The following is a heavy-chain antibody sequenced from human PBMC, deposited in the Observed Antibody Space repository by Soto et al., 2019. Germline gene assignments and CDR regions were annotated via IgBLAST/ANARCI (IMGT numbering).Heavy chain of an antibody. CDR2: IHWNDEK. CDR1: GFSLSTSGVG. CDR3: AHVRRDCTTGVCYPNYAFYI. D-gene: IGHD1-1*01. V-gene: IGHV2-5*01. J-gene: IGHJ3*02. Sequence: QITLQESGPPVVKPTQTLTLTCTFSGFSLSTSGVGVGWIRQPPGQALQWLALIHWNDEKRYSPSLKTRLTIANDTSKNQVVLTMADMDPADTATFYCAHVRRDCTTGVCYPNYAFYIWGQGTLVTVSS.